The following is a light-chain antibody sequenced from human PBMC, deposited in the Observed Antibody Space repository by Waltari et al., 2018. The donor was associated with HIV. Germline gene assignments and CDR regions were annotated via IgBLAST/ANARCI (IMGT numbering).Light chain of an antibody. CDR2: GAF. CDR3: QHRNNWAV. CDR1: ESVSNY. V-gene: IGKV3-11*01. J-gene: IGKJ3*01. Sequence: ELVLTQSPATLSLSPGERDTLSCRASESVSNYLAWYQQKPGQAPRLLIYGAFNRATGIPARFSASGSGTDFTLTISSLEPEDFAVYYCQHRNNWAVFGPGTKVDI.